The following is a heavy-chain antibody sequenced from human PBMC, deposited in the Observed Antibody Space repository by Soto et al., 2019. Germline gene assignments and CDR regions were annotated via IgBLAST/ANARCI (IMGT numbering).Heavy chain of an antibody. Sequence: GGSLRLSCAASGFTFSSYGMHWVRQAPGKGLEWVAVIWYDGSNKYYADSVKGRFTISRDNSKNTLYLQMNSLRAEDTAVYYCSRDEDNYDILTGSQYGMDVWGQGTTVTVSS. CDR3: SRDEDNYDILTGSQYGMDV. CDR1: GFTFSSYG. D-gene: IGHD3-9*01. J-gene: IGHJ6*02. CDR2: IWYDGSNK. V-gene: IGHV3-33*01.